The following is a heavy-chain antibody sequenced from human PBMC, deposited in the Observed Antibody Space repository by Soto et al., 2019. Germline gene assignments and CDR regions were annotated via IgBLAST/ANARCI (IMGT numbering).Heavy chain of an antibody. V-gene: IGHV1-2*02. J-gene: IGHJ4*02. Sequence: QVPLVQSGAEVKKPGASVKVSCKASGYTFTDYHIHWVRQAPGQGLEWMGWINPNSGATNYARKFRGGVTMTRDTSISTAYMELRGLTSDDTAIYYCARTPLGPSVRRFGAHFDYWGRGTLVTVSS. CDR2: INPNSGAT. CDR1: GYTFTDYH. D-gene: IGHD3-16*01. CDR3: ARTPLGPSVRRFGAHFDY.